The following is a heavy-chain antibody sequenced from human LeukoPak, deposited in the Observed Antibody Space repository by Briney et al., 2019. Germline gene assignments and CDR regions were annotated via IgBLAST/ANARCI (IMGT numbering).Heavy chain of an antibody. Sequence: SETLSLTCIVSGDSIGRGGYYWSWIRQPPGKGLEWIGEINHSGSTNYNPSLKSRVTISVDTSKNQFSLRLSSVTAADTAVYYCARGVSGSYLHNDYWGQGTLVTVSS. D-gene: IGHD1-26*01. J-gene: IGHJ4*02. CDR2: INHSGST. CDR3: ARGVSGSYLHNDY. CDR1: GDSIGRGGYY. V-gene: IGHV4-34*01.